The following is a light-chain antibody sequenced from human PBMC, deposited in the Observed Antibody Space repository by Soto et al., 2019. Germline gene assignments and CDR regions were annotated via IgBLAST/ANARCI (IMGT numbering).Light chain of an antibody. J-gene: IGLJ1*01. V-gene: IGLV2-11*01. Sequence: QSVLTQPRSVSGSPGQSVTISCAGTSSDVGGYDFVSWYQQLPGKAPKLMIFDVNKRPSGVPDRFSGSKSGNTASLTISGLQAEDEADYYCQSYDLRLFYVFGSGTKVTVL. CDR3: QSYDLRLFYV. CDR2: DVN. CDR1: SSDVGGYDF.